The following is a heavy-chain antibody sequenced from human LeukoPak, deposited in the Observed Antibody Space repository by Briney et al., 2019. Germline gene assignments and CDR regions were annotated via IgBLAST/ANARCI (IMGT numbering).Heavy chain of an antibody. J-gene: IGHJ4*02. V-gene: IGHV1-18*01. D-gene: IGHD3-22*01. CDR2: ISAYNGNT. Sequence: GASVKVSCKASGYTFTSYGISWVRQAPGQGLEWMGWISAYNGNTNYAQKLQGRVTMTTDTSTSTAYMELRSLRSDDTAVYYCARWKYYDSSGYTLVYYFDYWGQGTLVTVSS. CDR3: ARWKYYDSSGYTLVYYFDY. CDR1: GYTFTSYG.